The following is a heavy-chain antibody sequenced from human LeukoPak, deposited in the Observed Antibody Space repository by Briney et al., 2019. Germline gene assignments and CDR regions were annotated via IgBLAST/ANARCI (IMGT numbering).Heavy chain of an antibody. CDR1: GYTLTELS. CDR3: ATDTYSSSWTHAFDI. D-gene: IGHD6-13*01. Sequence: GASVKVSCKVSGYTLTELSMHWVRQAPGKGLEWMGGFDPEDGETIYAQKFQGRVTMTEDTSTDTAYMELSSLRSEDTAVYYCATDTYSSSWTHAFDIWGQGTMVTVSS. V-gene: IGHV1-24*01. J-gene: IGHJ3*02. CDR2: FDPEDGET.